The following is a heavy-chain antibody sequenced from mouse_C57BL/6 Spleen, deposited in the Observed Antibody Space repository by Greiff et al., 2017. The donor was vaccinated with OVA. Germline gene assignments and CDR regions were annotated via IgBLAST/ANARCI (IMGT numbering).Heavy chain of an antibody. V-gene: IGHV5-16*01. Sequence: EVQLVESEGGLVQPGSSMKLSCTASGFTFSDYYMAWVRQVPEKGLEWVANINYDGSSTYYLDSFKSRFIISRDNAKHILYLQRSSLKSEDTATYYGARGTICDDYEGAWFAYWGQGTLVTVSA. D-gene: IGHD2-4*01. CDR1: GFTFSDYY. J-gene: IGHJ3*01. CDR2: INYDGSST. CDR3: ARGTICDDYEGAWFAY.